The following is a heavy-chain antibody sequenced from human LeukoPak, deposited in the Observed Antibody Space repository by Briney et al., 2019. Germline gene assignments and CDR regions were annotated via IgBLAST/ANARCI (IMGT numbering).Heavy chain of an antibody. V-gene: IGHV4-59*01. CDR1: GVSISSYY. D-gene: IGHD3-16*01. J-gene: IGHJ3*02. CDR2: IYYSGST. Sequence: SETLSLTCTVSGVSISSYYWSWIRQPPGKGLEWIGYIYYSGSTNYNPSLKSRVTISVDTSKNQFSLKLSSVTAADTAVYYCARVGELFPNDAFDIWGQGTMVTVSS. CDR3: ARVGELFPNDAFDI.